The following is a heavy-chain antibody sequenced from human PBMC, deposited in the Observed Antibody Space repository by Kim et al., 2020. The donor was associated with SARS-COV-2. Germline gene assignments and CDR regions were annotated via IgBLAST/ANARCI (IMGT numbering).Heavy chain of an antibody. CDR1: GFIFTNYG. CDR2: ISAYNGNT. Sequence: ASVKVSCRAAGFIFTNYGITWVRQAPGQGLEWMGWISAYNGNTNYAQKLQGRVTMTTDTSTSTAYMELRSLRSDDTAVYYCARGWELPNYYYGMDVWGQGTTVTVSS. J-gene: IGHJ6*02. CDR3: ARGWELPNYYYGMDV. V-gene: IGHV1-18*04. D-gene: IGHD1-26*01.